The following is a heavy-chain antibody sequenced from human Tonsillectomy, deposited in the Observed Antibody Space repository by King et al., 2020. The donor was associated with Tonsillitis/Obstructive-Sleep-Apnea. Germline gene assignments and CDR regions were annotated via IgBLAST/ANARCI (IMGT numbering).Heavy chain of an antibody. V-gene: IGHV3-30*04. J-gene: IGHJ4*02. D-gene: IGHD2-2*01. CDR3: ARASPHPYCSSTSSYDSNYFDC. Sequence: VQLVESGGGVVQPGRSLRVSCTASGFTFKNSTLHWIRQAPGKGLEWVAVISSDGNNKYYADSVKGRFTLSRDNSKTTLYLRMNSLRTEDTAVYYCARASPHPYCSSTSSYDSNYFDCWGQGTLVTVSS. CDR1: GFTFKNST. CDR2: ISSDGNNK.